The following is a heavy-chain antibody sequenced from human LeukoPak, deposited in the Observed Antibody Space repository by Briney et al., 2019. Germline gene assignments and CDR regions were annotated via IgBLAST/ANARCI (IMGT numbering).Heavy chain of an antibody. J-gene: IGHJ4*02. CDR3: ARDGGDYGYDY. V-gene: IGHV1-18*01. CDR1: GYTFPGYG. CDR2: ISAYNGNT. Sequence: ASVKVSCKSSGYTFPGYGISWVRQAPGQGLEWMGWISAYNGNTNYAQKLQGRVAMTTDTSTSTAYMELRSLRSDDTAVYYCARDGGDYGYDYWGQGTLVTVSS. D-gene: IGHD2-21*02.